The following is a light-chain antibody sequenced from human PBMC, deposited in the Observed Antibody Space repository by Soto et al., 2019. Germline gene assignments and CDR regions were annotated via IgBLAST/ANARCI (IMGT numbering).Light chain of an antibody. CDR2: RDN. J-gene: IGLJ2*01. CDR3: STWDDSLNSVL. CDR1: TSNIGSNT. V-gene: IGLV1-44*01. Sequence: QPVLTQPPSASGTPGQRVIISCSGSTSNIGSNTVNWYQQLPATAPKLLIYRDNQRPSGVPDRFSGSKSGTSAYLAISGLQSEDESDYYCSTWDDSLNSVLFGGGTKLTVL.